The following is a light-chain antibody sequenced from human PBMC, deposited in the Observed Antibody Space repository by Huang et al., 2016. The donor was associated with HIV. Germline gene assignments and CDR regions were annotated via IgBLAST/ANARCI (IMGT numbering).Light chain of an antibody. J-gene: IGKJ5*01. CDR1: QGISTS. CDR3: QQYKSYPIT. V-gene: IGKV1-16*02. CDR2: GAS. Sequence: DIQMTQSPPSLSASIGDTVTLSCRASQGISTSVAWFQQKPGKPPKSLIYGASTLQSGVPSKFSGSGSGTEFTLTISSLQPEDFAIYYCQQYKSYPITFGQGTRLEI.